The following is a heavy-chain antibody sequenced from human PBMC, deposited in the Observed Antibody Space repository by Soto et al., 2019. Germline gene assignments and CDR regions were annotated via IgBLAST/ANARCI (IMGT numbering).Heavy chain of an antibody. V-gene: IGHV4-59*01. CDR1: GGSISSNY. Sequence: PSETLSLTCTVSGGSISSNYWSWIRQPPGKGLEWIGYIYYSGSTNYNPSLKSRVSISVDTSKNQFSLNLTSVTAADTAVYYCARGGDLGIFLYFDYCGQGPLVTVYS. J-gene: IGHJ4*02. D-gene: IGHD3-3*01. CDR2: IYYSGST. CDR3: ARGGDLGIFLYFDY.